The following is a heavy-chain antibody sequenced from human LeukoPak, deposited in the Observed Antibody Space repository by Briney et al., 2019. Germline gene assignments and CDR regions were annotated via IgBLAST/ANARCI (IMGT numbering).Heavy chain of an antibody. Sequence: LETLSLTCAVYGGSFSGYYWSWIRQPPGKGLEWIGEINHSGSTNYNPSLKSRVTISVDTSKNQFSLKLSSVTAADTAVYYCARDGSIAAAGTIRFDYWGQGTLVTVSS. CDR3: ARDGSIAAAGTIRFDY. J-gene: IGHJ4*02. CDR1: GGSFSGYY. D-gene: IGHD6-13*01. CDR2: INHSGST. V-gene: IGHV4-34*01.